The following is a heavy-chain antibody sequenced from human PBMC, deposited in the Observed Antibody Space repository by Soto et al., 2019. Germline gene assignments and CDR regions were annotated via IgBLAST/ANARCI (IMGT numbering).Heavy chain of an antibody. D-gene: IGHD3-10*01. CDR2: INTYNGNT. V-gene: IGHV1-18*01. CDR3: ARGVGSGTYYNQYNWFDP. Sequence: ASVKVSCKASGYTFTSYGISWVQQAPGQGLEWMGWINTYNGNTNHAQKLQGRVTMTTDTSTSTAYMELRSLRSDDTAVYYCARGVGSGTYYNQYNWFDPWGQGTLVTVSP. CDR1: GYTFTSYG. J-gene: IGHJ5*02.